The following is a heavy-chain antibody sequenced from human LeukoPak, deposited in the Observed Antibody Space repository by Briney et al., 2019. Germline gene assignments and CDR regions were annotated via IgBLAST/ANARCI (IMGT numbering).Heavy chain of an antibody. CDR2: ISGSGSGGST. CDR1: GFTFSSSA. D-gene: IGHD6-19*01. Sequence: GGSLRLSCAASGFTFSSSAMSWVRQAPGKGLEWVSSISGSGSGGSTYYADSVKGRFTISRDNSKNTLYLQMNSLRAEDTAVYYCARAAVAGDYYYYYMDVWGKGTTVTVSS. CDR3: ARAAVAGDYYYYYMDV. V-gene: IGHV3-23*01. J-gene: IGHJ6*03.